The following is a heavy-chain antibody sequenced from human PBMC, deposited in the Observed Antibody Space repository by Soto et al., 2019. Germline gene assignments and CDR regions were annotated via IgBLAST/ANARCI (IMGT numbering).Heavy chain of an antibody. V-gene: IGHV3-74*01. Sequence: PGGSLRLCCVASGFTFSNYWMHWVRQVPGKGLVWVSRINTDGTSTSYADSVKGRFTISRDNAKNTLYLQMNSLRPEDTAVYYCARDPYSSGWLDYWGQGTLVTVSS. CDR1: GFTFSNYW. CDR2: INTDGTST. J-gene: IGHJ4*02. D-gene: IGHD6-19*01. CDR3: ARDPYSSGWLDY.